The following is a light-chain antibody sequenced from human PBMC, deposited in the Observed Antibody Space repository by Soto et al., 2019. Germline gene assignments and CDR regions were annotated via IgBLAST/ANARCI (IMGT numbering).Light chain of an antibody. Sequence: EIVLTQSPGTLSLSPGERATLSCRASQSVSSSNLAWYQQTPGQAPRLLIYGASSRATGIPDRFSGSGSGTDVTLTISRLEPEDFAVYYCQYGSSPLFTFGPGTTVDIK. CDR1: QSVSSSN. J-gene: IGKJ3*01. V-gene: IGKV3-20*01. CDR2: GAS. CDR3: QYGSSPLFT.